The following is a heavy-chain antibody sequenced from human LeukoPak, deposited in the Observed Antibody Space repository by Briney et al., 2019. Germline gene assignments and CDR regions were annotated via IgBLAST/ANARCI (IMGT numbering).Heavy chain of an antibody. J-gene: IGHJ3*02. Sequence: PSETLSLTCTVSGGSISSGGYYWSWIRQHPGKGLEWIGYIYYSGSTYYNPSLKSRVTISVDTPKNQFSLKLSSVTAADTAVYYCARTTVVTHDAFDIWGQGTMVTVSS. CDR1: GGSISSGGYY. CDR3: ARTTVVTHDAFDI. V-gene: IGHV4-31*03. CDR2: IYYSGST. D-gene: IGHD4-23*01.